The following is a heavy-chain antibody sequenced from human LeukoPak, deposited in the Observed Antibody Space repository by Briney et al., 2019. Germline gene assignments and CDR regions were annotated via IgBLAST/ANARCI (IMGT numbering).Heavy chain of an antibody. V-gene: IGHV3-64D*06. CDR1: VFIFSTYC. J-gene: IGHJ3*01. Sequence: GGSLRLSCSASVFIFSTYCMHWVRQAPRKGLEYVSSINSDGGNAYYADSVKGRFTISRDNSKNTLYLQMSSLSREDTALYYCVKDFRGTLWGQGTMVTVSS. CDR2: INSDGGNA. D-gene: IGHD3-16*01. CDR3: VKDFRGTL.